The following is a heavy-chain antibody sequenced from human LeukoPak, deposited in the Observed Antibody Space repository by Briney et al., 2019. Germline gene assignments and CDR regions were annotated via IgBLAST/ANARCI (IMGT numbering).Heavy chain of an antibody. V-gene: IGHV1-69*13. CDR2: IIPILGTA. J-gene: IGHJ4*02. CDR3: ARVFSSVATFYYFDY. Sequence: SVKVSCKASGGTFSSYAISWVRQAPGQGLEWMGGIIPILGTANYAQKFQGRVTITADESTSTAYMELSSLRSEDTAVYYCARVFSSVATFYYFDYWGQGTLVTVSS. D-gene: IGHD5-12*01. CDR1: GGTFSSYA.